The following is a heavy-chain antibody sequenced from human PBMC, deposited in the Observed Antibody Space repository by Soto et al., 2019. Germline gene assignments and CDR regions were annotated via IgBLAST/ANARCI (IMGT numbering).Heavy chain of an antibody. CDR2: ISHSGFI. CDR3: ARDPPGYCTTTSCPTWFDP. Sequence: SETLSLTCDVSGYSISSDYYWGCIRQPPGKGLEWIGSISHSGFIYYNPSLKSRVTISIDTPKNQFSLKLSSVTAADTAVYYCARDPPGYCTTTSCPTWFDPWGQGTLVTVSS. J-gene: IGHJ5*02. D-gene: IGHD2-2*01. V-gene: IGHV4-38-2*02. CDR1: GYSISSDYY.